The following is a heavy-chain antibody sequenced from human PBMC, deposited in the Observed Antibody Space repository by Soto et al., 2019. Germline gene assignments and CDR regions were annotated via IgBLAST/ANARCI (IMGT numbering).Heavy chain of an antibody. V-gene: IGHV3-7*01. CDR3: ARVPTRTIRFLEWFHQESYYYMDV. J-gene: IGHJ6*03. CDR1: GFTFSSDW. D-gene: IGHD3-3*01. CDR2: IKQDGSEK. Sequence: PGGSLRLSCAASGFTFSSDWMSWVRQAQGKGLEWVANIKQDGSEKYYVDSVKGRFTISRDNAKNSLYLQMNSLRAEDTAVFYCARVPTRTIRFLEWFHQESYYYMDVWGKGTTVTVSS.